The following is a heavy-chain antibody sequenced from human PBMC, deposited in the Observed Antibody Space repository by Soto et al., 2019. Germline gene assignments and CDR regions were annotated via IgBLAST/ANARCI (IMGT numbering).Heavy chain of an antibody. CDR3: VRDRDLYRDMVHADL. V-gene: IGHV3-48*02. D-gene: IGHD1-26*01. Sequence: GGSLRLFCEASGFTISGCSINWVRQAPGKGLEWLAYITIRTGNILYADSVRGRFTISADNAENSVFLQMNSLRDEDTAVYFCVRDRDLYRDMVHADLWGQGTLVTVSS. CDR1: GFTISGCS. CDR2: ITIRTGNI. J-gene: IGHJ4*01.